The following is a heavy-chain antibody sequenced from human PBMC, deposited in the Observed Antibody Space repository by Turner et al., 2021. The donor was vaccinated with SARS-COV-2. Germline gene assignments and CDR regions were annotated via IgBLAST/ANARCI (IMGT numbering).Heavy chain of an antibody. CDR1: GYRFTSYW. J-gene: IGHJ4*02. D-gene: IGHD3-3*01. CDR2: IYPGDSDT. CDR3: ARREWGGSVGHIDY. Sequence: EVQLVQSGSEVKKPGESLTISCKGSGYRFTSYWIGWVRQMPGKALEWMGIIYPGDSDTRYSPSFQGQVTITADKAISTAYLQWSSLKASDTAMYYCARREWGGSVGHIDYWGQGTLVTVSS. V-gene: IGHV5-51*03.